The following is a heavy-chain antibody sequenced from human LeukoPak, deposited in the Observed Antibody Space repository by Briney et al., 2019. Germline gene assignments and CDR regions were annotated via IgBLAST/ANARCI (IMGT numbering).Heavy chain of an antibody. CDR1: GYNFNDFG. CDR3: AREATGRAFDP. CDR2: ISAFTGDT. V-gene: IGHV1-18*01. J-gene: IGHJ5*02. D-gene: IGHD1-14*01. Sequence: ASVKVSCKASGYNFNDFGVTGVRQARGQGLEWMGWISAFTGDTNYAQKFQGRLTMTTDTSTDTAYMEMRSLRCDDSTVYNCAREATGRAFDPWGQGTLVVVSS.